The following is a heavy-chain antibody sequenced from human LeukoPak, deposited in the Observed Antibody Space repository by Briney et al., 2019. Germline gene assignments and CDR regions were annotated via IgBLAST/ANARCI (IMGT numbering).Heavy chain of an antibody. Sequence: PGGSLKLSCEASGFTFSSYWMSWVRQAPGKGLEWVSAISGSGGSTYYADSVKGRFTISRDNSKNTLYLQMNSLRAEDTAVYYCAKVHSSGWYYWGQGTLVTVSS. J-gene: IGHJ4*02. CDR3: AKVHSSGWYY. V-gene: IGHV3-23*01. D-gene: IGHD6-19*01. CDR1: GFTFSSYW. CDR2: ISGSGGST.